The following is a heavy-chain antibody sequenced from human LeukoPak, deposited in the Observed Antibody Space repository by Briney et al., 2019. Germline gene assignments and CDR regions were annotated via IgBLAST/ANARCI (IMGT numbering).Heavy chain of an antibody. V-gene: IGHV4-59*08. CDR1: GGSISSYY. D-gene: IGHD3-10*01. CDR2: IYYSGST. CDR3: ARRGITSFDY. Sequence: SETLSLTCTVSGGSISSYYWSWIRQPPGKGLEWIGYIYYSGSTNYNPSFKSRVTISVDTSKNQFSLKLSSVTAADTAVYYCARRGITSFDYWGQGTLVTVS. J-gene: IGHJ4*02.